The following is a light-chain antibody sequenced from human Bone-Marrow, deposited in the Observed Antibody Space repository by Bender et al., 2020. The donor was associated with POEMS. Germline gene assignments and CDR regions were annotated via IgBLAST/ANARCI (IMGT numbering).Light chain of an antibody. CDR2: DVS. Sequence: QSALTQPASVSGSPGQSITISCTGISSDVGTYKPVSWYQHHPGKAPKLIIYDVSSRPSGISHRFSGSKSAYTASLTISGLQTEDEADYYCSSYITITTSYVFGTGTKVTV. CDR1: SSDVGTYKP. J-gene: IGLJ1*01. CDR3: SSYITITTSYV. V-gene: IGLV2-14*02.